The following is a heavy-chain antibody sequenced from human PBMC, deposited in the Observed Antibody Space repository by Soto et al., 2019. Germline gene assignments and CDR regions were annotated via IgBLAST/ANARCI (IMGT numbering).Heavy chain of an antibody. CDR1: GGSISGSY. J-gene: IGHJ4*02. V-gene: IGHV4-59*01. Sequence: QVQLQESGPGLVKPSETLSLTCTVSGGSISGSYWSWIRQTPGKVLEWVGYIHYSGSTNYNPSLKSRVTMSVDSAKNQFSLQLSSVTAADTAVYFCARHDPPHWWQLGAVDYWGQGTLVTVSS. CDR3: ARHDPPHWWQLGAVDY. CDR2: IHYSGST. D-gene: IGHD2-15*01.